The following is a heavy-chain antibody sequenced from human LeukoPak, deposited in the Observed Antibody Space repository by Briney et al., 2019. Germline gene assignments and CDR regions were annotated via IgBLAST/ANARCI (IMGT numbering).Heavy chain of an antibody. Sequence: GASVKVSCKASGYTFTGYYMHWVRQAPGQGLEWMGWINPNSGGTSHAQKFQGGVTMTRDTSISTAYMELNRLRSDDTAVYYCARIRVGAGGFDYWGQGTLVTVSS. J-gene: IGHJ4*02. CDR2: INPNSGGT. CDR3: ARIRVGAGGFDY. D-gene: IGHD1-26*01. CDR1: GYTFTGYY. V-gene: IGHV1-2*02.